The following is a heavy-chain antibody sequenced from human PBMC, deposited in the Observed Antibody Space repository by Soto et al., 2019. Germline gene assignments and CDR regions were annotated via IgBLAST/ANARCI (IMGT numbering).Heavy chain of an antibody. V-gene: IGHV1-24*01. Sequence: QVQLVQSGAEVKKPGASVKVSCKVSGYTLTELSMHWVRQPPGKGLEWMGGFDPEDGETIYAQKFQGRITMTEDTSTDTAYMELSSLRSEDTAVYYCATSYGDYEGFDYWGQGTLVTVSS. D-gene: IGHD4-17*01. CDR3: ATSYGDYEGFDY. J-gene: IGHJ4*02. CDR2: FDPEDGET. CDR1: GYTLTELS.